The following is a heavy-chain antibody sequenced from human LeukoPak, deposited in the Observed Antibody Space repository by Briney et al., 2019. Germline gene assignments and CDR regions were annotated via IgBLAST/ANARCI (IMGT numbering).Heavy chain of an antibody. CDR2: ISYDGSNK. D-gene: IGHD3-9*01. J-gene: IGHJ4*02. CDR1: GFTFSSYG. Sequence: GGSLRLSCAAPGFTFSSYGMHWVRQAPGKGLEWVAVISYDGSNKYYADSVKGRFTISRDNSKNTLYLQMNSLRAEDTAVYYCAKSGVLRYFDWLFDYWGQGTLVTVSS. CDR3: AKSGVLRYFDWLFDY. V-gene: IGHV3-30*18.